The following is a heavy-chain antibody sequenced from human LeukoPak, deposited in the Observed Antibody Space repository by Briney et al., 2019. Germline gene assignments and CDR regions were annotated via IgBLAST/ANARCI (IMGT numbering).Heavy chain of an antibody. V-gene: IGHV4-4*07. CDR2: VYTSGSTYTSGTT. CDR1: GGSISTYY. Sequence: SETLSLTCTVSGGSISTYYWSWIRQPAGKGLEWIGRVYTSGSTYTSGTTNYNPSLKSRVTMSLDTSKNQFSLKLSSVAAADTAMYYCARGDAPTEYFLHWGQGTLVTVSS. J-gene: IGHJ1*01. CDR3: ARGDAPTEYFLH. D-gene: IGHD2-21*02.